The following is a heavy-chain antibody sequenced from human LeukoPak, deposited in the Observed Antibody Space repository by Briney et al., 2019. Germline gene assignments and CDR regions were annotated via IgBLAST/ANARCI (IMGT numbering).Heavy chain of an antibody. D-gene: IGHD3-3*01. CDR1: GYSFTSYW. CDR3: ARVLRDFWSGYSLFDY. Sequence: RGESLKISCKGSGYSFTSYWIGWVRQMPGKGLEWMGIIYPGDSDTRYSPSFQGQVTMSADKSISTAYLQWSSLKASDTAMYYCARVLRDFWSGYSLFDYWGQGTLVTVSS. J-gene: IGHJ4*02. V-gene: IGHV5-51*01. CDR2: IYPGDSDT.